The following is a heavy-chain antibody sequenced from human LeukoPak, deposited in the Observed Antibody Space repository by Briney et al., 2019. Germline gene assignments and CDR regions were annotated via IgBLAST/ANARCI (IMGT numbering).Heavy chain of an antibody. Sequence: GGSLRLSCAASGFTFSSYEMNWVRQAPGKGLEWVSYISSSGSTIYYADSVKGRFTISRDNAKNSLYLQMNSLRAEDTAVHYCARDFAVAGLFFDYWGQGTLVTVSS. CDR1: GFTFSSYE. V-gene: IGHV3-48*03. CDR3: ARDFAVAGLFFDY. CDR2: ISSSGSTI. J-gene: IGHJ4*02. D-gene: IGHD6-19*01.